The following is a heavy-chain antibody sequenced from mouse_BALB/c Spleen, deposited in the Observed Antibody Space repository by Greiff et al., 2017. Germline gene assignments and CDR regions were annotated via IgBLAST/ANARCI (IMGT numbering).Heavy chain of an antibody. CDR2: INPGSGGT. V-gene: IGHV1-54*01. D-gene: IGHD2-2*01. CDR1: GYAFTNYL. CDR3: ARWGYDGFAY. Sequence: LQESGAELVRPGTSVKVSCKASGYAFTNYLIEWVKQRPGQGLEWIGVINPGSGGTNYNEKFKGKATLTADKSSSTAYMQLSSLTSDDSAVYFCARWGYDGFAYWGQGTLVTVSA. J-gene: IGHJ3*01.